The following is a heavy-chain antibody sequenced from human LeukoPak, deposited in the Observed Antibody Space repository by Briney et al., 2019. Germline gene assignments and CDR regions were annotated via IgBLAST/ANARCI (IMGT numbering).Heavy chain of an antibody. Sequence: PGGSLRLSCAASGFTFSSYNMNWVRQAPGKGLEWVSYISWSTTTIYYADSVKGRFTISRDNAMNSLYLQMNSLRAEDTAVYYCARGHMVEATMDAFDIWGQGTMVTVSS. J-gene: IGHJ3*02. CDR1: GFTFSSYN. CDR3: ARGHMVEATMDAFDI. CDR2: ISWSTTTI. V-gene: IGHV3-48*04. D-gene: IGHD1-26*01.